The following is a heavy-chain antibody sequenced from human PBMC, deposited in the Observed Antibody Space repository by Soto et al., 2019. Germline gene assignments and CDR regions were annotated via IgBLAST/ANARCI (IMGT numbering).Heavy chain of an antibody. CDR3: ANHIPLCF. V-gene: IGHV3-21*01. D-gene: IGHD2-21*01. J-gene: IGHJ1*01. CDR1: GFIFSSHT. CDR2: ISSITSYI. Sequence: PGGSLRLSCAASGFIFSSHTMNWVRQAPGKGLEWVSTISSITSYIYYADSVKGRFTISRDNAKNSLYLQMNSLRAEDTAVYYCANHIPLCFCGQGSLGPGSS.